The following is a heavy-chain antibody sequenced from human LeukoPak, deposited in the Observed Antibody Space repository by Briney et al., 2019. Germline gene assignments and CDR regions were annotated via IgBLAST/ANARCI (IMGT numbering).Heavy chain of an antibody. D-gene: IGHD3-10*01. CDR2: IWYDGSNK. Sequence: GGSLRLSCAASGFTVSSNYMSWVRQAPGKGLEWVAVIWYDGSNKYYADSVKGRFTISRDNSKNTLYLQMNSLRAEDTAVYYCARETDGSGSYEYGMDVWGQGTTVTVSS. CDR1: GFTVSSNY. J-gene: IGHJ6*02. V-gene: IGHV3-33*08. CDR3: ARETDGSGSYEYGMDV.